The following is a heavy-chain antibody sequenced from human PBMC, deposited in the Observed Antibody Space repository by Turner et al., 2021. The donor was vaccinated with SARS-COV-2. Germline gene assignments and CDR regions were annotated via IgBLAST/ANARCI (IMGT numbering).Heavy chain of an antibody. V-gene: IGHV3-48*03. CDR2: ISPTGTTI. D-gene: IGHD1-1*01. Sequence: EVHLVESGGGLVQPGGSLRLSCAASGLTFSNYDMNWVRQAPGKGLEWVSYISPTGTTIYYAVSVKGRFTISRDNAKNSLYLQMDSLRADDTALYYCVTKKFGTTYFQSWGQGTLVTVSS. CDR1: GLTFSNYD. J-gene: IGHJ4*02. CDR3: VTKKFGTTYFQS.